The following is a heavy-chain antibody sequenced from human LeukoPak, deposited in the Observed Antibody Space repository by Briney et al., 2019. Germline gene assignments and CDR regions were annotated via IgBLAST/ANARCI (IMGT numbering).Heavy chain of an antibody. V-gene: IGHV3-21*01. CDR2: ISSSTSYI. CDR1: GFTFSSYS. Sequence: GGSLRLSCAASGFTFSSYSMNWVRQAPGKGLEWVSSISSSTSYIYYADSVKGRFTISRDNAKNSLYLQMNSLRAEDTAVYYCARVSYCGGDCYSLQPAYYFDYWGQGTLVTVSS. D-gene: IGHD2-21*02. CDR3: ARVSYCGGDCYSLQPAYYFDY. J-gene: IGHJ4*02.